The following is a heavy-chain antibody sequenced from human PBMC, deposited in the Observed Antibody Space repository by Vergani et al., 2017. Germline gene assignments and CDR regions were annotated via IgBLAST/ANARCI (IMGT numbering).Heavy chain of an antibody. V-gene: IGHV1-8*01. CDR1: GYTFTSYD. CDR3: AKSCSGYHTYYYYMDV. CDR2: MNPNSGNT. Sequence: QVQLVQSGAEVKKPGASVKVSCKASGYTFTSYDINWVRQATGQGLEWMGWMNPNSGNTGFAQKFQGRVTMTRNTSISAAYMELSSVRSEDTAVYYCAKSCSGYHTYYYYMDVWGKGTTVTVSS. J-gene: IGHJ6*03. D-gene: IGHD3-3*01.